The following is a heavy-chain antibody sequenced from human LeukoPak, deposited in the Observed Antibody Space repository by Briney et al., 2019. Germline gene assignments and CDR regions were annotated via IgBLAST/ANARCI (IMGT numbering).Heavy chain of an antibody. CDR1: GGTLYNYG. D-gene: IGHD3-3*01. CDR2: INPNSGGT. Sequence: ASVKVSCKASGGTLYNYGVNWVRQAPGQGLEWMGWINPNSGGTNYAQKFQGRVTMTRDTSISTAYMELRRLRSDDTAVYYCARDLRESLAYWGQGTLVTVSS. J-gene: IGHJ4*02. V-gene: IGHV1-2*02. CDR3: ARDLRESLAY.